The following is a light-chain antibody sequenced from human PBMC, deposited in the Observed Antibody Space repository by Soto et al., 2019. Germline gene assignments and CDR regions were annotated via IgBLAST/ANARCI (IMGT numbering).Light chain of an antibody. Sequence: IVLTQSPPTLSFSSLRGGPLXCRARQSVSSYLAWYQQKPGQAPRLLIYGASNRAAGIPARFSGSGSGTDFTITISSLEPEDFAVYYCQQRSNWITFGQGTRLENK. CDR1: QSVSSY. CDR2: GAS. V-gene: IGKV3-11*01. J-gene: IGKJ5*01. CDR3: QQRSNWIT.